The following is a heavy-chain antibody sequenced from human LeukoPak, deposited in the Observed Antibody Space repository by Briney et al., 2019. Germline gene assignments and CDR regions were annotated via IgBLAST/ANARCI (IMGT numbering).Heavy chain of an antibody. Sequence: SETLSLTCAVYGGSFSGYYWNWIRQPPGKGLEWIGEINHSGSTNYNPSLKSRVTISVDTSKNQFSLKLSSVTAADTAVYYCARSVGEWLLPCDYWGQGTRVSVSS. CDR1: GGSFSGYY. V-gene: IGHV4-34*01. CDR2: INHSGST. D-gene: IGHD3-3*01. CDR3: ARSVGEWLLPCDY. J-gene: IGHJ4*02.